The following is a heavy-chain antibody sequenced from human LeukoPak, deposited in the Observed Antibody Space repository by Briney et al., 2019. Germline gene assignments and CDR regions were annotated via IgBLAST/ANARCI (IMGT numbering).Heavy chain of an antibody. D-gene: IGHD1-26*01. Sequence: SGPTLLKPTQTLTLTCTFAGFSFSTHGVGVGWIRQPPGKTLEGLALTYWDDDKRYSPSLKSRLTITKDTSTNQLVLTMTTMEPVDTATYYCAHSGVGATVWRRSYFDYWGQGTLVTVSS. CDR1: GFSFSTHGVG. V-gene: IGHV2-5*02. CDR3: AHSGVGATVWRRSYFDY. J-gene: IGHJ4*02. CDR2: TYWDDDK.